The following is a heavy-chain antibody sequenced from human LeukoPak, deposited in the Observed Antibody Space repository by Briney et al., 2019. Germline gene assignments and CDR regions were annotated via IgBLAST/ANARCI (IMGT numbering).Heavy chain of an antibody. CDR2: ITHSGGST. V-gene: IGHV3-23*01. Sequence: GGSLRLSCAASGFTFSSYAMTWVRQAPGKGLEWVSAITHSGGSTCYADSVKGRFTISRDNSKNTLYLQMNSLRAEDTAVYYCAKSHCTSTTCFSVAYYFDYWGQGTLVTVSS. J-gene: IGHJ4*02. D-gene: IGHD2-2*01. CDR1: GFTFSSYA. CDR3: AKSHCTSTTCFSVAYYFDY.